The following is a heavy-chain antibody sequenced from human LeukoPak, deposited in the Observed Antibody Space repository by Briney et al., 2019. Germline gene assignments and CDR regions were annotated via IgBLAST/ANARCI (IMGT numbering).Heavy chain of an antibody. CDR3: AREGPYCSGGSCYSRLGD. Sequence: GASVKVSCKASGYTFTSYGISWVRQAPGQGLEGMGWISAYNGNTNYAQKFQGRVTMTRDTSISTAYMELSRLRSDDTAVYYCAREGPYCSGGSCYSRLGDWGQGTLVTVSS. CDR2: ISAYNGNT. CDR1: GYTFTSYG. J-gene: IGHJ4*02. D-gene: IGHD2-15*01. V-gene: IGHV1-18*01.